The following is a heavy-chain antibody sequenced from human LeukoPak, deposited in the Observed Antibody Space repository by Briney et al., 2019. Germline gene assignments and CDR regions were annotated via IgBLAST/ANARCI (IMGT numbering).Heavy chain of an antibody. J-gene: IGHJ3*01. D-gene: IGHD5-12*01. CDR2: IGIAGDT. CDR3: ARGYVHAFDL. Sequence: PGGSLRLSCAASGFTFSGYDMHWVRQGTGGGLEWVSAIGIAGDTYYADTVKGRFTISREDAKKSFYLQLNSLGAGDTAVYYCARGYVHAFDLWGQGTMVTVSS. CDR1: GFTFSGYD. V-gene: IGHV3-13*04.